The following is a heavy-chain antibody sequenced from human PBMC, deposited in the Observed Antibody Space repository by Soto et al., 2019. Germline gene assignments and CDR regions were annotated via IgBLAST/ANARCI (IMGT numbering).Heavy chain of an antibody. V-gene: IGHV3-20*04. Sequence: EVYLVESGGGVVRPGGSLRLSCAASGFGFDEYGMSWVRQGPGKGLEWVSGINRHGDSTGYADSVKGRFTISRDNAENSLYLQMNGLRVEDTAFYYCARDHRWGYEYGDYGDSWGQGTLVTVSS. D-gene: IGHD4-17*01. CDR3: ARDHRWGYEYGDYGDS. CDR2: INRHGDST. J-gene: IGHJ4*02. CDR1: GFGFDEYG.